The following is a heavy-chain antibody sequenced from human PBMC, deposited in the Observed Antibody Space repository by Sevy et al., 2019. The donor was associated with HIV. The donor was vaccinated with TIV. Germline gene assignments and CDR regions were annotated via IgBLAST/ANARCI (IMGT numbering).Heavy chain of an antibody. V-gene: IGHV3-11*06. CDR1: GFTFSDYY. J-gene: IGHJ4*02. CDR3: ARDRRNYAGQYFDY. Sequence: GGSLRLSCAASGFTFSDYYMSWIRQAPGKGLEWVSDISSGSTYTKYADSVKGRITISRDNAKNSLYLQMNSLRVDDTAVYYCARDRRNYAGQYFDYWGQGTLVTVSS. D-gene: IGHD1-7*01. CDR2: ISSGSTYT.